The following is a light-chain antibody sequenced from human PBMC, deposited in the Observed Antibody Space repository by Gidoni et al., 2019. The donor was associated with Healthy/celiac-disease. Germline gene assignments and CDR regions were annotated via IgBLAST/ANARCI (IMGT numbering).Light chain of an antibody. CDR3: QQYGSSPLCT. Sequence: EIGLTQSPGTLSLSPGERATLSCRASQSVSSSYLAWYQQKPGQAPRLLIYGASSRATGIPDRFRGSGSGTDFTLTISRLEPEDFAVYYCQQYGSSPLCTFGQGTKLEI. J-gene: IGKJ2*02. V-gene: IGKV3-20*01. CDR1: QSVSSSY. CDR2: GAS.